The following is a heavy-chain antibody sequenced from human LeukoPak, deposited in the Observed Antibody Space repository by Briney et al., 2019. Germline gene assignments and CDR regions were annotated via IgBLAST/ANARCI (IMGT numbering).Heavy chain of an antibody. CDR2: ISGSGART. J-gene: IGHJ3*02. CDR1: GLTFRSYA. V-gene: IGHV3-23*01. CDR3: AKDPGDGEGHHEGFGAFDM. D-gene: IGHD4-17*01. Sequence: GGSPRLSCAVSGLTFRSYAMIWVRQAPGKGLEWVSLISGSGARTHYGDSVKGRFTISRDNSKNTVYLQMNSLRVDDTALYYCAKDPGDGEGHHEGFGAFDMWGQGTVVTVSS.